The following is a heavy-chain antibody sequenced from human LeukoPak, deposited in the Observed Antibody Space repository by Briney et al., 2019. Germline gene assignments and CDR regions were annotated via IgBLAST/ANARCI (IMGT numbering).Heavy chain of an antibody. J-gene: IGHJ4*02. V-gene: IGHV4-39*07. D-gene: IGHD6-13*01. Sequence: SETLSLTCTVSGGSIRSSSYYWGWIRQPPGKGLDWIGNIYYSGNTYDTPSLKSRVTISIDTSKNQFSLKLSSVTAADTAVYYCARWAGKRLVRRAAFDYWGQGTLVTVSS. CDR1: GGSIRSSSYY. CDR2: IYYSGNT. CDR3: ARWAGKRLVRRAAFDY.